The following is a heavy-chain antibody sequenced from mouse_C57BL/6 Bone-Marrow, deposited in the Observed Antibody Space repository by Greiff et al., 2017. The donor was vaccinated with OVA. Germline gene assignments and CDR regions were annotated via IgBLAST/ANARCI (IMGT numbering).Heavy chain of an antibody. V-gene: IGHV1-81*01. CDR2: IYPRSGNT. CDR3: ARDRNWGFDY. J-gene: IGHJ2*01. Sequence: QVQLKQSGAELARPGASVKLSCKASGYTFTSYGISWVKQRTGQGLEWIGEIYPRSGNTYYNEKFKGKATLTADKSSSTAYMALRSLTSEDSAVYFCARDRNWGFDYWGQGTTLTVSS. CDR1: GYTFTSYG. D-gene: IGHD4-1*01.